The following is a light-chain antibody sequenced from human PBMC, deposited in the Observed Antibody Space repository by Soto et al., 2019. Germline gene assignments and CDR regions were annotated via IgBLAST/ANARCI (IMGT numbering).Light chain of an antibody. V-gene: IGKV1-5*03. Sequence: DIQMTQSPSTLSASVGDRVTITCRASENINSRLAWYQQKPGKAPKLLIYKASTLQGGVPSRFSGSGSGTEFTLTISSLQPDDFATYYCQQYNSYWTFGQGTKVDNK. CDR3: QQYNSYWT. J-gene: IGKJ1*01. CDR2: KAS. CDR1: ENINSR.